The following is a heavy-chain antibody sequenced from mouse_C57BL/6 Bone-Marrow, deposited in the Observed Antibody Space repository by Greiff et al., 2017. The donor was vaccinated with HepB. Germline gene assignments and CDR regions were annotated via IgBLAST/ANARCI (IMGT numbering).Heavy chain of an antibody. D-gene: IGHD1-1*01. Sequence: EVQLQQSGPELVKPGASVKISCKASGYTFTDYYMNWVKQSHGKSLEWIGDINPNNGGTSYNQKFKGKATLTVDKSSSTAYMELRSLTSEDSAVYYSARENYGSRYYFDYWGQGTTLTDSS. J-gene: IGHJ2*01. CDR2: INPNNGGT. CDR1: GYTFTDYY. V-gene: IGHV1-26*01. CDR3: ARENYGSRYYFDY.